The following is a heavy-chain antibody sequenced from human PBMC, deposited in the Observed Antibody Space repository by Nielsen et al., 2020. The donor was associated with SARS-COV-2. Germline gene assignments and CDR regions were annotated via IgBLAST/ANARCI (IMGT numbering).Heavy chain of an antibody. V-gene: IGHV1-3*01. CDR3: ARVPGIAAAGTESDAFDI. CDR1: GYTFTSYA. J-gene: IGHJ3*02. D-gene: IGHD6-13*01. Sequence: ASVKVSCKASGYTFTSYAMHWVRQAPGQRLEWMGWINAGNGNTKYSQKFQGRVTITRDTSASTAYMELSSLRSEDTAVYYCARVPGIAAAGTESDAFDIWGQGTMVTVSS. CDR2: INAGNGNT.